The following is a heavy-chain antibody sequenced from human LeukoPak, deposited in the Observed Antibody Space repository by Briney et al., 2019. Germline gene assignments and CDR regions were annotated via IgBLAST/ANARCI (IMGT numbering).Heavy chain of an antibody. Sequence: PGGSLRLSCAASGFTFSDYSINWVRQAPGKGLEWVSSINPTSTSIYYADAVRGRFTISRDNAKNSVYLQMNSLRAEDTALYYCVRLRRISDRSDYYYYYNFWGQGILVTVSS. CDR1: GFTFSDYS. D-gene: IGHD3-22*01. V-gene: IGHV3-21*01. CDR3: VRLRRISDRSDYYYYYNF. J-gene: IGHJ4*02. CDR2: INPTSTSI.